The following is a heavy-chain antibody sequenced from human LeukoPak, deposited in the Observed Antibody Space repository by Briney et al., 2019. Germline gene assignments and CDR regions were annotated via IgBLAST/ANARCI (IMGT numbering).Heavy chain of an antibody. J-gene: IGHJ4*02. CDR2: ISWNSGSI. CDR3: AKDIWYRAEKYFDY. D-gene: IGHD6-13*01. Sequence: GGSLRLSCAASGFTFDDYAMHWGRQAPGKGLEWVSGISWNSGSIGYADSVKGRFTIARDNAKSSLYLQMNSLRAEDTALYYCAKDIWYRAEKYFDYWGQGTLVTVSS. V-gene: IGHV3-9*01. CDR1: GFTFDDYA.